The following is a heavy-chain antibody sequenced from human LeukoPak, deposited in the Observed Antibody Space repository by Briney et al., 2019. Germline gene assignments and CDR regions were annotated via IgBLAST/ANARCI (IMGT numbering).Heavy chain of an antibody. D-gene: IGHD3-22*01. Sequence: GGSLRLSCAASGFTFSSYWMNWARQAPGKGLEWVASINHNGNVNYYVDSVKGRFTISRDTAKNSLYLQMNSLRAEDTAVYYCARIVTMIVVVPGDYWGQGSLVTVSS. J-gene: IGHJ4*02. CDR2: INHNGNVN. CDR3: ARIVTMIVVVPGDY. CDR1: GFTFSSYW. V-gene: IGHV3-7*03.